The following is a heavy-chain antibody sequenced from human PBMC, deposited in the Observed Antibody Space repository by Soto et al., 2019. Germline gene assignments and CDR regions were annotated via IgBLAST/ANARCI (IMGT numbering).Heavy chain of an antibody. D-gene: IGHD6-13*01. J-gene: IGHJ5*02. CDR3: ARHRYSYRLQLVRGGYNWFDP. CDR2: IYYSGST. CDR1: GGSISSSSYY. Sequence: SETLSLTCTVSGGSISSSSYYWGWIRQPPGKGLEWIGSIYYSGSTYYNPSLKSRVTISVDTSKNQFSLKLSSVTAADTAVYYCARHRYSYRLQLVRGGYNWFDPWGQGTLVTVSS. V-gene: IGHV4-39*01.